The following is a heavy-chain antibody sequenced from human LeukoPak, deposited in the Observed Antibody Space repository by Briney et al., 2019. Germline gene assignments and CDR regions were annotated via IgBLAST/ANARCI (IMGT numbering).Heavy chain of an antibody. J-gene: IGHJ4*02. V-gene: IGHV3-30-3*01. CDR2: ISYDGSNK. D-gene: IGHD1-26*01. CDR1: GFTFSSYA. Sequence: GGSLRLSCAASGFTFSSYAMHWVRQAPGKGLEWVAVISYDGSNKYYADSVKGRVTISRDNSKNTLYLQMNSLRAEDTAVYYCARGPLVGATTRSGIDYWGQGTLVTVSS. CDR3: ARGPLVGATTRSGIDY.